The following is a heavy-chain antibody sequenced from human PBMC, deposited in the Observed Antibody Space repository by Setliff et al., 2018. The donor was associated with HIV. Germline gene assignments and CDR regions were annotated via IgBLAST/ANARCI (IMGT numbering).Heavy chain of an antibody. CDR3: ARPNYYDSSGSFDY. J-gene: IGHJ4*02. CDR2: IRYDGSQK. Sequence: PGGSLRLSCAASVFTFNNYGMNWVRQAPGKGLGWVAFIRYDGSQKYYVDSVKGRFTISRDNSKNTLYLQMNSLRAEDTAVYYCARPNYYDSSGSFDYWGQGTLVTVSS. CDR1: VFTFNNYG. V-gene: IGHV3-33*01. D-gene: IGHD3-22*01.